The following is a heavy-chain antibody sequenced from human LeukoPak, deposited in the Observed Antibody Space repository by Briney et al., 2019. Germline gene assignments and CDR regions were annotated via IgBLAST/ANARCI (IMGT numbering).Heavy chain of an antibody. CDR3: VPSDSSGLD. CDR1: GFTFRHYW. J-gene: IGHJ4*02. Sequence: GGSLRLSCEASGFTFRHYWMHWVRQAPGKGLVWVSRTNTDGSSTNYMDSVKGRFTISRDNAQNTIYLQMNSLRAEDTAVYYCVPSDSSGLDWGQGTLVTVSP. CDR2: TNTDGSST. D-gene: IGHD3-22*01. V-gene: IGHV3-74*01.